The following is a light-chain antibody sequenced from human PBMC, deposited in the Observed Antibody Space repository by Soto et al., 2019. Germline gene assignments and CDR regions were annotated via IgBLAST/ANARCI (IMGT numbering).Light chain of an antibody. CDR2: GNS. CDR1: SSNIGAGYD. V-gene: IGLV1-40*01. Sequence: QSVLTQPPSVSGAPGQRVTISCTGSSSNIGAGYDVHWYQQLPGTAPKLLIYGNSNRPSGVPDRFSGSKSGTSASLAITGLQAEDEADYYCQSYDSSLRGRVFGGGTQLTAL. CDR3: QSYDSSLRGRV. J-gene: IGLJ2*01.